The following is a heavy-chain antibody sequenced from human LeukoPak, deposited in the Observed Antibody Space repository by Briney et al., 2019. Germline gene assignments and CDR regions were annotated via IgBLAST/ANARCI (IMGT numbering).Heavy chain of an antibody. CDR3: ARGLDASMETAYDY. Sequence: SVKVSCKASGYTFTGYYMHWVRQAPGQGLEWMGGIIPIFGTSNYAQKLQGRVTISTDESTSTAYMEVSSLRSEDTAIYYCARGLDASMETAYDYWGQGTLVTVSS. CDR2: IIPIFGTS. V-gene: IGHV1-69*05. J-gene: IGHJ4*02. D-gene: IGHD5-18*01. CDR1: GYTFTGYY.